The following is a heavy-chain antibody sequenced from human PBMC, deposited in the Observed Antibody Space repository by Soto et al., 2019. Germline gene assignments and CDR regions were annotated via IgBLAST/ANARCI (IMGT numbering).Heavy chain of an antibody. D-gene: IGHD3-22*01. CDR1: GFTFSSYE. J-gene: IGHJ4*02. CDR2: IHTSGGTI. CDR3: ATSLSGYYYNY. Sequence: EVPLVESGGDLVQPGGSLRFSCVASGFTFSSYEMMWVRQAPGKGLEWVSFIHTSGGTIYYADSVKGRFSISRDNAQNSLYLQMNSLRADDTAVYYCATSLSGYYYNYWGQGTLVTVSS. V-gene: IGHV3-48*03.